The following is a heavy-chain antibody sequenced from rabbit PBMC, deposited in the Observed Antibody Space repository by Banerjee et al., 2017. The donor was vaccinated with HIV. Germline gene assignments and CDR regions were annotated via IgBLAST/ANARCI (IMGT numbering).Heavy chain of an antibody. CDR3: VRDLGGTMTIGNL. Sequence: QLVESGGGLVQPGGSLKLSCKASGFDFSSYYMSWVRQAPGKGLEWIGYIDPVFGSTYYASWVNGRFTISSHNAQNTLYLQLNSLTAADTATYFCVRDLGGTMTIGNLWGQGTLVTVS. D-gene: IGHD2-1*01. V-gene: IGHV1S7*01. CDR2: IDPVFGST. J-gene: IGHJ4*01. CDR1: GFDFSSYY.